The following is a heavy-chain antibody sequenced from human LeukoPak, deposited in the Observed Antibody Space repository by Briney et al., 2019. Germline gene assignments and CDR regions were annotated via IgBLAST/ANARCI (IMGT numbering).Heavy chain of an antibody. J-gene: IGHJ4*02. CDR1: GFTFSNAW. D-gene: IGHD5-12*01. CDR3: ADDYEDGY. Sequence: GGSLRLSWAASGFTFSNAWMTWVRQAPGKGLEWVSAISGSGGSTYYADSVKGRFTISRDNSKNTLYLQMNSLRAEDTAVYYCADDYEDGYWGQGTLVTVSS. CDR2: ISGSGGST. V-gene: IGHV3-23*01.